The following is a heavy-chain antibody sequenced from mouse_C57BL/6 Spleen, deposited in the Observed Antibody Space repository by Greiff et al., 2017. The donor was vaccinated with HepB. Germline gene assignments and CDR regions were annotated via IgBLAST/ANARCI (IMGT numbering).Heavy chain of an antibody. CDR3: ARVYSNYAWFAY. V-gene: IGHV1-80*01. CDR2: IYPGDGDT. J-gene: IGHJ3*01. D-gene: IGHD2-5*01. CDR1: GYAFSSYW. Sequence: QVQLQESGAELVKPGASVKISCKASGYAFSSYWMNWVKQRPGKGLEWIVQIYPGDGDTNYNGKFKGKATLTADKSSSTAYMQLSSLTSEDSAVYFCARVYSNYAWFAYWGQGTLVTVSA.